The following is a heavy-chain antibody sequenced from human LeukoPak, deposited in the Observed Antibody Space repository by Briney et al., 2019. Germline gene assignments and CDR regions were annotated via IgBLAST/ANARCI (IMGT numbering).Heavy chain of an antibody. J-gene: IGHJ4*02. V-gene: IGHV1-69*13. CDR2: IIPIFGTA. CDR1: GGTFSSYA. CDR3: ARGVAARPRLLD. D-gene: IGHD6-6*01. Sequence: SVKVSCKASGGTFSSYAISWVRQAPGQGLEWMGGIIPIFGTANYAQKFQGRVTITADESTSTAYMELSSLRSEDTAVYYCARGVAARPRLLDWGQGTLVTVSS.